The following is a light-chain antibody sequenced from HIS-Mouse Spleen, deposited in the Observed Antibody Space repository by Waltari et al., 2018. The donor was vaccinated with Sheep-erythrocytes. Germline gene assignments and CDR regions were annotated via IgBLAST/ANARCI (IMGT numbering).Light chain of an antibody. V-gene: IGLV2-23*01. J-gene: IGLJ3*02. CDR3: CSYAGSSTPWV. Sequence: QSALTQPASVSGSPGQSITISCTGTSSDVGSYNLVSWYQQHPGKAHKLMIYEGGKRPSGVSTRFSGSKSGNTASLTISGLQAEDEADYYCCSYAGSSTPWVFGGGTKLTVL. CDR2: EGG. CDR1: SSDVGSYNL.